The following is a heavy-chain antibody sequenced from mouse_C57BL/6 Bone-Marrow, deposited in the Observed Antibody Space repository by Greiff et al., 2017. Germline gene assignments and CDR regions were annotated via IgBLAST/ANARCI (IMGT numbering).Heavy chain of an antibody. CDR2: FYPGSGSI. CDR1: GSTFPGYT. J-gene: IGHJ1*03. V-gene: IGHV1-62-2*01. Sequence: VQLQQSGAKLVKPGASLKLSCKASGSTFPGYTIPWLKKRPGRGLGWIGWFYPGSGSIKYNEKFKDKATLTADKSSSTVYMELSRLRSEDSAVYFCARRGHRYFDVWGTGTTVTVSS. D-gene: IGHD6-1*01. CDR3: ARRGHRYFDV.